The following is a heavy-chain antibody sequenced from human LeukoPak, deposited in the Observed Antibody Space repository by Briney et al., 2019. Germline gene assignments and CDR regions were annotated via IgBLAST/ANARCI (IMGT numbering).Heavy chain of an antibody. CDR3: ARDPDEYDSSGFDI. D-gene: IGHD3-22*01. CDR2: IWYDGSNK. CDR1: GFTFSSYG. V-gene: IGHV3-33*01. J-gene: IGHJ3*02. Sequence: GRSLRLSCAASGFTFSSYGMHWVRQAPGKGLEWVAVIWYDGSNKYYADSVKGRFTISRDNSKNTLYLQMNSLRAEDTAVYYCARDPDEYDSSGFDIWGQGTMVTVSS.